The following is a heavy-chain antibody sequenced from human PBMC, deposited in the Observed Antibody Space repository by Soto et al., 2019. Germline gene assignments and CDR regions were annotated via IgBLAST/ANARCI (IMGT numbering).Heavy chain of an antibody. V-gene: IGHV3-30-3*01. CDR1: GFTFSSYA. J-gene: IGHJ4*02. CDR3: ARDPTFHY. Sequence: GGSLRLSCAASGFTFSSYAMHWVRQAPGKGLEWVAVISYDGSNKYYADSVKGRFTISRDNSKNTLYLQMNSLRAEDTAVYYCARDPTFHYWGQGTLVTVSS. D-gene: IGHD3-16*01. CDR2: ISYDGSNK.